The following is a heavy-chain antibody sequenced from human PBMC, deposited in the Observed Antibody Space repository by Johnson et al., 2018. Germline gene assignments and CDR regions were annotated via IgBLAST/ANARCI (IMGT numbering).Heavy chain of an antibody. Sequence: QVQLQQWGAGLLKXSETLSLTCAVYGGSFSGYYWSWIRQPPGKGLEWIGEINPSGSTNYNPSLKSRVTISVDTSKNQFSLNLTSVTAAAPAVYYCPRGPSTPRYYYYYYMDVWGKGTTVTVSS. CDR2: INPSGST. D-gene: IGHD5/OR15-5a*01. V-gene: IGHV4-34*01. CDR1: GGSFSGYY. J-gene: IGHJ6*03. CDR3: PRGPSTPRYYYYYYMDV.